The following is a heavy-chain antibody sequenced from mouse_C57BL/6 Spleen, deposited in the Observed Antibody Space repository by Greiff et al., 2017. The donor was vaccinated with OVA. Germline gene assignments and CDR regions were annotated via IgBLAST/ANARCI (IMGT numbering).Heavy chain of an antibody. V-gene: IGHV5-12*01. CDR1: GFTFSDYY. CDR3: ARQYFDV. J-gene: IGHJ1*03. Sequence: EVQLVESGGGLVQPGGSLKLSCAASGFTFSDYYMYWVRQTPEKRLEWVAYISNGGGSTYYPDTVKGRFTISRDTAKNTLYLHMSRLKSEDSSMYSCARQYFDVWGTGTTVTVSS. CDR2: ISNGGGST.